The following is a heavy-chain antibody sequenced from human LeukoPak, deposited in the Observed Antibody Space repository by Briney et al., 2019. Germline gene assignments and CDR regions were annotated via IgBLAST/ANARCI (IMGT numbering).Heavy chain of an antibody. V-gene: IGHV4-61*05. J-gene: IGHJ3*02. CDR2: IYYSGST. Sequence: SETLSLTCTVSGGSISSSSYYWVWIRQPPGKGLEWIGFIYYSGSTNYNPSLKSRVAISVDRSKNQFSLKLSSVTAADTAVYYCARDRVGGATAAFDIWGQGTMVTASS. CDR3: ARDRVGGATAAFDI. CDR1: GGSISSSSYY. D-gene: IGHD1-26*01.